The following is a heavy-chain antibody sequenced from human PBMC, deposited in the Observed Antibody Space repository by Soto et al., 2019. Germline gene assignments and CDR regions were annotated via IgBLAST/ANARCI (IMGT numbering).Heavy chain of an antibody. CDR2: IATRTTAI. V-gene: IGHV3-11*01. J-gene: IGHJ3*01. CDR3: ARFLTVTSTTDAFDV. Sequence: QVHLVESGGGLVKPGGSLRLSCAASGFIFSDSYMTWIRQAPGKGLEWISFIATRTTAIYYADSVKGRFTISRDDANNSLFLQMNSLRAEDTAVYYCARFLTVTSTTDAFDVWGQGTMVTVS. D-gene: IGHD4-17*01. CDR1: GFIFSDSY.